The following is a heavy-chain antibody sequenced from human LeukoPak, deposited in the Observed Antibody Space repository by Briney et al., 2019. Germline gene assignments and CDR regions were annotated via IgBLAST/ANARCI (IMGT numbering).Heavy chain of an antibody. CDR2: ISYDGRRK. J-gene: IGHJ3*02. D-gene: IGHD3-10*01. Sequence: GGSLRLSCAASGFTFSTSTMHWVRQAPGKGLEWVAVISYDGRRKYYEDSVKGRFTIPRDHSKNTLNLDMSSLKTEDTAVYHCARERTGGAFDIWGQGTLVTVSS. CDR3: ARERTGGAFDI. V-gene: IGHV3-30*04. CDR1: GFTFSTST.